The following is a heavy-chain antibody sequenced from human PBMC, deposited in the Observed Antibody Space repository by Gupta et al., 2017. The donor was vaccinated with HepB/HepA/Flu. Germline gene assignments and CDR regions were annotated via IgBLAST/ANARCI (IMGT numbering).Heavy chain of an antibody. CDR3: ARDQWDWFDP. D-gene: IGHD1-26*01. J-gene: IGHJ5*02. CDR2: IYYSGST. CDR1: GGSISSGPCY. Sequence: QVQLQESGPGLVKPSQTLSLTCTFPGGSISSGPCYWSWIRQHPGKGLEWIGYIYYSGSTYYNPSLKSRVTISVDTSKNQFSLKLSSVTAADTAVYYCARDQWDWFDPWGQGTLVTVSS. V-gene: IGHV4-31*03.